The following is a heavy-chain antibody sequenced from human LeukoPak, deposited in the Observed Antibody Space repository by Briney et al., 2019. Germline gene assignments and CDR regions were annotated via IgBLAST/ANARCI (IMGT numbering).Heavy chain of an antibody. CDR3: ARLGEYSYGLLSYFDF. Sequence: GGSLRLSCAASGFPFSDYYMSWIRKAPGKCLECVSYISSSGSTIYYGDCVKRRFPIPRDNYKNSLYLQMHSLRSEETAVFFCARLGEYSYGLLSYFDFWGKGTLVTV. CDR2: ISSSGSTI. V-gene: IGHV3-11*04. J-gene: IGHJ4*02. D-gene: IGHD5-18*01. CDR1: GFPFSDYY.